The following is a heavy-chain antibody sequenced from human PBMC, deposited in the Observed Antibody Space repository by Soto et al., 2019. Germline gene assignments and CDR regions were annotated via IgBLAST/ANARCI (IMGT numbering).Heavy chain of an antibody. D-gene: IGHD2-15*01. CDR2: ISGSGGST. Sequence: GSLSLSCAASGFTFSSYAMSWVRQAPGKWLEWVSAISGSGGSTYYADSVKGRFTISRDNSKNTLYLQMNSLRAEDTAVYYCAKDPGGGRNFDYWGQGTLVTVSS. V-gene: IGHV3-23*01. CDR3: AKDPGGGRNFDY. CDR1: GFTFSSYA. J-gene: IGHJ4*02.